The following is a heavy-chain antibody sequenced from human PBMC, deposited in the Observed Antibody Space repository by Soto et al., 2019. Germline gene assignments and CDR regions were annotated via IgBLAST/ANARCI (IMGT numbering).Heavy chain of an antibody. CDR3: ARGWGYDSTDYYYSY. CDR1: GGSFNRHT. Sequence: QVQLVQSGAEVRKPGSSVRVSCKASGGSFNRHTISWVRQAPGQGLEWMGGIIPIFGTANHAQKFQGRVTIIADESKSTVYMELSSLTAEDTAIYYCARGWGYDSTDYYYSYWGQGTLVIVSS. V-gene: IGHV1-69*01. J-gene: IGHJ4*02. CDR2: IIPIFGTA. D-gene: IGHD3-22*01.